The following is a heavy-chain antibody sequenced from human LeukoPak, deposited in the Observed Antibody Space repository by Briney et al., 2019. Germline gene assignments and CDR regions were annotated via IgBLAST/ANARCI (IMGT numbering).Heavy chain of an antibody. V-gene: IGHV4-4*07. D-gene: IGHD2-21*01. CDR2: IYTSGST. CDR3: ARSPHLLPRWYFDL. CDR1: GGSISSYY. J-gene: IGHJ2*01. Sequence: SETLSLTCTVSGGSISSYYWSWIRQPAGKGLEWIGRIYTSGSTNYNPSLKSRVTMSVDTSKNQFSLKLSSVTAADTAVYYCARSPHLLPRWYFDLWGRGTLVTVSS.